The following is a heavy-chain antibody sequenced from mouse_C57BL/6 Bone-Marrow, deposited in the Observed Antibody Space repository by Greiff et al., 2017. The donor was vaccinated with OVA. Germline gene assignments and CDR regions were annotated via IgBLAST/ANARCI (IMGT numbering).Heavy chain of an antibody. Sequence: QVQLKESGAELVRPGASVTLSCKASGYTFTDYEMHWVKQTPVHGLEWIGAIDPETGGTAYNQKFKGKAILTADKSSSTAYMELRSLTSEDSAVYYCTRMGDIYYDYRFDYWGQGTTLTVSS. J-gene: IGHJ2*01. CDR3: TRMGDIYYDYRFDY. CDR1: GYTFTDYE. D-gene: IGHD2-4*01. V-gene: IGHV1-15*01. CDR2: IDPETGGT.